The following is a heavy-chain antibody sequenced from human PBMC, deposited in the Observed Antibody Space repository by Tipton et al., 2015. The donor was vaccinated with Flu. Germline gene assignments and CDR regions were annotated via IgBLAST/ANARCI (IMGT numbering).Heavy chain of an antibody. Sequence: SLRLSCATSGFNFSNFVMTWVRQAPGKGLEWVSAITASGFSTDYADSVKGRFTISRDNSKDTVSLQMISLSAADTAVYYCAREGEGAYSGYDLAGGDYHYGMDVWGQGTTVTVSS. D-gene: IGHD5-12*01. CDR1: GFNFSNFV. CDR2: ITASGFST. J-gene: IGHJ6*02. CDR3: AREGEGAYSGYDLAGGDYHYGMDV. V-gene: IGHV3-23*01.